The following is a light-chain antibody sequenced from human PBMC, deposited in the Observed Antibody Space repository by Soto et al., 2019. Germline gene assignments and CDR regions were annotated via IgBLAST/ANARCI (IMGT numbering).Light chain of an antibody. CDR1: QSVSSSY. J-gene: IGKJ1*01. CDR2: AAS. Sequence: EIVLTQFPGTLSVSPGDRATLSCRASQSVSSSYLSWYQQQPGQPPRLLIYAASSSATIIPDWFSGSGSGTDFPLTISRLEHEDFAVYYCQQYGISPWSFGQGTKVEIK. CDR3: QQYGISPWS. V-gene: IGKV3-20*01.